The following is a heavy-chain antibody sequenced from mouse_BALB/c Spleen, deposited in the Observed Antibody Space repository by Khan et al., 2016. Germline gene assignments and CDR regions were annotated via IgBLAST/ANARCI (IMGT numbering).Heavy chain of an antibody. V-gene: IGHV9-3-1*01. Sequence: QIQLVQSGPELKKPGETVKISCKASGYTFTTYRMNWVKQTPGKGLQWMGWINTYTGESTYADDFKGRFAFSLETSASTAYMQSNNHEKEDTAIYFCARWWWNGVRGYWGQATSVTVSS. J-gene: IGHJ4*01. CDR3: ARWWWNGVRGY. CDR1: GYTFTTYR. D-gene: IGHD1-1*02. CDR2: INTYTGES.